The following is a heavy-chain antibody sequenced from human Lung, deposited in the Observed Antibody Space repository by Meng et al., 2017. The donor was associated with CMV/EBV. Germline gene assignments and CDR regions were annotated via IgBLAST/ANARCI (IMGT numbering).Heavy chain of an antibody. V-gene: IGHV3-74*01. CDR2: INSDGSST. J-gene: IGHJ4*02. CDR1: GFTFSSYW. CDR3: ARDSQVGAAPFDY. Sequence: GGSLRLSCAASGFTFSSYWMHRVRQAPGKGLVWVSRINSDGSSTSYADSVKGRFTISRDNAKNTLYLQMNSLRAEDTAVYYCARDSQVGAAPFDYWGQGTLVTVSS. D-gene: IGHD1-26*01.